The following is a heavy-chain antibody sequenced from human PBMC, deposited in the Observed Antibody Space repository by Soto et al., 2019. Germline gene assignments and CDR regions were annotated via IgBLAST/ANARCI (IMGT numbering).Heavy chain of an antibody. CDR1: GGTFGSYA. J-gene: IGHJ4*02. CDR2: IIPVSGAA. CDR3: ATALGCRSTSCTLDS. V-gene: IGHV1-69*01. D-gene: IGHD2-2*01. Sequence: QVQLVQSGAEVKKPGSSVKVSCKASGGTFGSYAFSWVRQAPGQGLEWMGGIIPVSGAAHYAQKFQGRVTLTADESTSTAYMELSSLSSQDTAVYYCATALGCRSTSCTLDSWGQGTRVIVSS.